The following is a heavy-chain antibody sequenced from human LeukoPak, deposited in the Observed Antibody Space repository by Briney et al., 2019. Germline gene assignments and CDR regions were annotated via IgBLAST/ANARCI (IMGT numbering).Heavy chain of an antibody. CDR2: ISGSGGNT. Sequence: GGSLRLSCAASGFTFNNYAMSWVRQAPGKGLEWVSAISGSGGNTHYADSVMGRFSISRDNSKNTLYLQMNSLRVEDTAVYYCAKDIPVVVVSAKSRDAFDIWGQGTMVIVSS. CDR1: GFTFNNYA. CDR3: AKDIPVVVVSAKSRDAFDI. D-gene: IGHD2-15*01. J-gene: IGHJ3*02. V-gene: IGHV3-23*01.